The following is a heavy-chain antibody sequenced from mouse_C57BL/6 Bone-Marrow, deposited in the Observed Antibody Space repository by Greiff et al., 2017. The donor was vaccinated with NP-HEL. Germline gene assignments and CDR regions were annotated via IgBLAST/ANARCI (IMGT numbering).Heavy chain of an antibody. CDR1: GFTFSSYG. V-gene: IGHV5-6*01. D-gene: IGHD2-2*01. CDR2: ISSGGSYT. J-gene: IGHJ1*03. CDR3: ARPDVGGLPWYFDV. Sequence: EVQRVESGGDLVKPGGSLKLSCAASGFTFSSYGMSWVRQTPDKRLEWVATISSGGSYTYSPDSVKGRFTISRDNTKNTLYLQMSSLKSEDTAMYYCARPDVGGLPWYFDVWGTGTTVTVSS.